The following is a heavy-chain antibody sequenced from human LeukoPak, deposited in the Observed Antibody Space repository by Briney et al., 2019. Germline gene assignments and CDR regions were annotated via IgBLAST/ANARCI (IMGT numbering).Heavy chain of an antibody. D-gene: IGHD3-9*01. Sequence: GASVKVSCKVSGYTLTELSMHWVRQAPGKGLEWMGGFDPEDGETIYAQKFQGRVTMTEDTSTDTAYMELSSLRSEDAAVYYCATGELRYFDWSGGGPRERRKPPPNRNWFDPWGQGTLVTVSS. V-gene: IGHV1-24*01. J-gene: IGHJ5*02. CDR2: FDPEDGET. CDR1: GYTLTELS. CDR3: ATGELRYFDWSGGGPRERRKPPPNRNWFDP.